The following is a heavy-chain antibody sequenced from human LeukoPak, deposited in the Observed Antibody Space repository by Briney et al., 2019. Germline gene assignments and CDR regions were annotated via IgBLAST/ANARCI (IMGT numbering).Heavy chain of an antibody. D-gene: IGHD2-15*01. J-gene: IGHJ4*02. CDR1: GFTFSSYS. CDR2: ISSSSSYI. V-gene: IGHV3-21*01. Sequence: GGSLRLSCAASGFTFSSYSMNWVRQAPGKGLEWVSSISSSSSYIYYADSVKGRFTISRDNAKNSLYLQMNSLRAEDTAVYYCARDIVVGAARGYYFDYWGQGTLVTVSS. CDR3: ARDIVVGAARGYYFDY.